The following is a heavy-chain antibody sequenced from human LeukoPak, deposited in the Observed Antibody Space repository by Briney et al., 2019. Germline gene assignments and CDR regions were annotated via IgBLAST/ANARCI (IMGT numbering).Heavy chain of an antibody. CDR2: INHSGST. Sequence: SETLSLTCGVYGGSFSGYYWSWIRQPPGKGLEWIGEINHSGSTNYNPSLKSRVTISVDTSKNQFSLKLSSVTAADTAVYYCASRNEAAGKHYWGQGTLVTVS. CDR3: ASRNEAAGKHY. D-gene: IGHD6-13*01. V-gene: IGHV4-34*01. J-gene: IGHJ4*02. CDR1: GGSFSGYY.